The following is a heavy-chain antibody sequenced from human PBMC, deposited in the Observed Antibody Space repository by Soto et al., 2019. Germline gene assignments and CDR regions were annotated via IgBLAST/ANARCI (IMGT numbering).Heavy chain of an antibody. D-gene: IGHD3-22*01. V-gene: IGHV5-51*01. J-gene: IGHJ6*02. CDR1: GYSFTTYW. Sequence: EVQLVQSGAEVKKPGESLKISCKTSGYSFTTYWIAWVRQMPGKGLEWMGMIYPGDSDTRYSPSIQGQVTISADKSISTAYLQWSILKASDTAIYYCARHNYDNVYYYGMDVWGQGTTVTVSS. CDR2: IYPGDSDT. CDR3: ARHNYDNVYYYGMDV.